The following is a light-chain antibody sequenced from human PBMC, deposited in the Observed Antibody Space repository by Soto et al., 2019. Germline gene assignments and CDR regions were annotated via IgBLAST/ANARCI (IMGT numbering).Light chain of an antibody. CDR3: QQYNNWPRT. Sequence: EIVMTQSPGTLSVSPGERATLSCRASQSVGGNLAWYQQKPGQAPRLLIYGPSTRATGIPARFSGSGSGTEFTLTISSLQSEDFAAYYCQQYNNWPRTFGQGTKVEVK. J-gene: IGKJ1*01. V-gene: IGKV3-15*01. CDR1: QSVGGN. CDR2: GPS.